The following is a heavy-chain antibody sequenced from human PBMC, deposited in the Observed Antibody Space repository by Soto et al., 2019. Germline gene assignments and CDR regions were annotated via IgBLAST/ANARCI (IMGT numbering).Heavy chain of an antibody. CDR2: INAGNGNT. Sequence: QVQLVQSGAEVKKPGASVKVSCKASGYTFTSYAMHWVRQAPGQRLEWMGWINAGNGNTKYSQKFQGRVTITRDTSASTAYMELSSLRSEDTAVYYCARAQVPAATPIYYYYYGMDVWGQGTTVTVSS. D-gene: IGHD2-2*01. J-gene: IGHJ6*02. CDR1: GYTFTSYA. V-gene: IGHV1-3*01. CDR3: ARAQVPAATPIYYYYYGMDV.